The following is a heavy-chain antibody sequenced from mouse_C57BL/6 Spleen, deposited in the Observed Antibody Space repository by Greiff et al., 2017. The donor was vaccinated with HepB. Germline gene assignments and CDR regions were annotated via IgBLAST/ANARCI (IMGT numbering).Heavy chain of an antibody. CDR1: GYTFTSYT. J-gene: IGHJ2*01. Sequence: QVQLKESGAELARPGASVKMSCKASGYTFTSYTMHWVKQRPGQGLEWIGYINPSSGYTKYNQKFKDKATLTADKSSSTAYMQLSSLTSEDSAVYYCVSPMGYWGQGTTLTVSS. V-gene: IGHV1-4*01. CDR2: INPSSGYT. CDR3: VSPMGY. D-gene: IGHD1-1*02.